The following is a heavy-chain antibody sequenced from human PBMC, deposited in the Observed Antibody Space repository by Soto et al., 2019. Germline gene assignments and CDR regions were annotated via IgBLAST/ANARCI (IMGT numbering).Heavy chain of an antibody. CDR3: ARHALNYYGSGSYHYYGMDV. V-gene: IGHV4-59*08. Sequence: SETLSLTCTVSGGSISSYYWSWIRQPPGKGLEWIGYIYYRGSTNYNPSLKSRVTISVDTSKNQFSLKLSSVTAADTAVYYCARHALNYYGSGSYHYYGMDVWGQGTTVTVSS. J-gene: IGHJ6*02. CDR2: IYYRGST. CDR1: GGSISSYY. D-gene: IGHD3-10*01.